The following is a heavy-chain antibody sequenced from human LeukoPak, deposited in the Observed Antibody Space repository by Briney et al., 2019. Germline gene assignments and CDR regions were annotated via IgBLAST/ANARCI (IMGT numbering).Heavy chain of an antibody. J-gene: IGHJ4*02. Sequence: PGGSLRLSCAVSGFTFSSYGMHWVRRAPGKGLEWVAFIRYDGSNKYYADSVKGRFTISRDNSKNTLYLQMNSLRAEDTAVYYCVPRDGYNSRWGGKLVYWGQGTLVTVSS. CDR2: IRYDGSNK. CDR3: VPRDGYNSRWGGKLVY. CDR1: GFTFSSYG. D-gene: IGHD5-24*01. V-gene: IGHV3-30*02.